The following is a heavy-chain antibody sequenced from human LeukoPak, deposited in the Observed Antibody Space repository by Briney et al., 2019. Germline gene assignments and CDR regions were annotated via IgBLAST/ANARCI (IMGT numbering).Heavy chain of an antibody. V-gene: IGHV3-9*01. CDR3: AKVDSSGWYYFDY. CDR2: ISWNNGSI. CDR1: GFTFDDYA. J-gene: IGHJ4*02. Sequence: PGRSLRLTCAASGFTFDDYAMHWVRQAPGKGLEWVSGISWNNGSIGYADSVKGRFTISRDNAKNSLYLQMNSLRAEDTALYYCAKVDSSGWYYFDYWGQGTLVTVSS. D-gene: IGHD6-19*01.